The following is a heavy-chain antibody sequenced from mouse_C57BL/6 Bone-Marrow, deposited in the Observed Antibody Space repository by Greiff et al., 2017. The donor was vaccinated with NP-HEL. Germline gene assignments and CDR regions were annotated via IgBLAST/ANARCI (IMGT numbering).Heavy chain of an antibody. V-gene: IGHV1-76*01. CDR3: ARGRAYDYGEYFDV. D-gene: IGHD2-4*01. CDR2: IYPGSGNT. Sequence: LVESGAELVRPGASVKLSCKASGYTFTDYYINWVKQRPGQGLEWIARIYPGSGNTYYNEKFKGKATLTAEKSSSTAYMQLSSLTSEDSAVYFCARGRAYDYGEYFDVWGTGTTVTVSS. CDR1: GYTFTDYY. J-gene: IGHJ1*03.